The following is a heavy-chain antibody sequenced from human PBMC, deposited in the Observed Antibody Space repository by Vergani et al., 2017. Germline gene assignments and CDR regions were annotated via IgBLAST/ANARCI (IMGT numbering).Heavy chain of an antibody. D-gene: IGHD3-3*01. CDR3: ARDLFSDFWSGYYGAFDP. CDR2: IIPIFGTA. CDR1: GGTFSSYA. V-gene: IGHV1-69*01. Sequence: QVQLVQSGAEVKKPGSSVKVSCKASGGTFSSYAISWVRQAPGQGLEWMGGIIPIFGTANYAQKFQGRVTITADESTGTAYMELSSLRSEDTAVYYCARDLFSDFWSGYYGAFDPWGQGTLVTVSS. J-gene: IGHJ5*02.